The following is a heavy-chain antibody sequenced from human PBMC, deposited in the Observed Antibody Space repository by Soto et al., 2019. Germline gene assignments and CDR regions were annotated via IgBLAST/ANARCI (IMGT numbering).Heavy chain of an antibody. J-gene: IGHJ5*02. V-gene: IGHV1-69*13. D-gene: IGHD3-22*01. CDR2: IIPIFGTA. CDR1: GGTFSSYA. CDR3: ARRARSGYYYPWFDP. Sequence: SVKVSCKAFGGTFSSYAISWVRQAPGQGLEWMGGIIPIFGTANYAQKFRGRVTITADESTSTAYMELSSLRSEDTAVYYCARRARSGYYYPWFDPWGQGTLVTVSS.